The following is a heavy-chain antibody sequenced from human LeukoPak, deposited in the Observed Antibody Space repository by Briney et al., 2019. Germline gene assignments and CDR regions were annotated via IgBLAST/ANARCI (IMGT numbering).Heavy chain of an antibody. CDR2: ISYDGSNK. D-gene: IGHD5-12*01. J-gene: IGHJ4*02. CDR1: GFTFSSYA. Sequence: PGGSLRLSCAASGFTFSSYAMHGVRQAPGKGLEWVAVISYDGSNKYYADSVKGRFTISRDNSKNTLYLQMNSLRAEDTAVYYCARDRVSGFLDYWGQGTLVTVSS. V-gene: IGHV3-30-3*01. CDR3: ARDRVSGFLDY.